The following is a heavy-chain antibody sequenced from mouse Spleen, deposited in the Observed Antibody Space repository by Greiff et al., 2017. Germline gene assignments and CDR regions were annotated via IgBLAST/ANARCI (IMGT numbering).Heavy chain of an antibody. CDR2: ISSGGGNT. J-gene: IGHJ1*01. CDR1: GFTFSSYT. D-gene: IGHD1-1*01. Sequence: EVMLVESGGGLVKPGGSLKLSCAASGFTFSSYTMSWVRQTPAKRLEWVATISSGGGNTYYPDSVKGRFTISRDNARNTLYLQMSSLRSEDTAMYYCARHGYYDGSYYWYFDVWGAGTTVTVSS. V-gene: IGHV5-9*01. CDR3: ARHGYYDGSYYWYFDV.